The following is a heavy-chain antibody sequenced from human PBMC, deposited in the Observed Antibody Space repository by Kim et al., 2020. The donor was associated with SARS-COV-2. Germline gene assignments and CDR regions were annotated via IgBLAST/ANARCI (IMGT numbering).Heavy chain of an antibody. J-gene: IGHJ6*02. V-gene: IGHV3-73*01. CDR1: GFTFSGSA. CDR3: FYCSSTSWPLCMDV. D-gene: IGHD2-2*01. CDR2: IRSKANSYAT. Sequence: GGSLRLSCAASGFTFSGSAMHWVRQASGKGLEWVGRIRSKANSYATAYAASVKGRFTISRDDSKNTAYLQMNSLKTEDTAVYYCFYCSSTSWPLCMDVWGQGTTVTVSS.